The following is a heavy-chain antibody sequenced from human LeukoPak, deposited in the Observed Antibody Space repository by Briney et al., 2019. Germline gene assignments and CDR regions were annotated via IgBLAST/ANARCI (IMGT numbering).Heavy chain of an antibody. Sequence: TGGSLRLSCAASGFTFSSYAMHWVRQAPGKGLVWVSRINSDGTNTDYADSVKGRFTISRDNAKNTLYMQMNSLRVGDTAVYYCVREASGVSSSAFDVWGQGTMVTVSS. J-gene: IGHJ3*01. CDR2: INSDGTNT. CDR1: GFTFSSYA. D-gene: IGHD1-26*01. V-gene: IGHV3-74*01. CDR3: VREASGVSSSAFDV.